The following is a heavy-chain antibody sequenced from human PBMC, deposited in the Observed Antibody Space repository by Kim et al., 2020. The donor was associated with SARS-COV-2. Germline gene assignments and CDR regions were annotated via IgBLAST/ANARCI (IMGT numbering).Heavy chain of an antibody. V-gene: IGHV5-51*01. CDR3: ARRSSSWYRSMHYFDY. CDR2: IYPGDSDT. J-gene: IGHJ4*02. CDR1: GYSFTSYW. D-gene: IGHD6-13*01. Sequence: GESLKISCKGSGYSFTSYWIGWVRQMPGKGLEWMGIIYPGDSDTRYSPSFQGQVTISADKSISTAYLQWSSLKASDTAMYYCARRSSSWYRSMHYFDYWGQGTLVTVSS.